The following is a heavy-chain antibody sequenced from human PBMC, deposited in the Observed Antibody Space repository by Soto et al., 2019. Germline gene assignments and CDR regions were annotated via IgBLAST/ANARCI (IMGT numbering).Heavy chain of an antibody. CDR1: RDSVSSNSAA. CDR2: TYYRSKWYN. CDR3: AREVGYYDSSGDFDY. J-gene: IGHJ4*02. Sequence: SQTLSLTCAISRDSVSSNSAAWNWIRQSPSRGLEWLGRTYYRSKWYNDYAVSVKSRITINPDTSKNQFSLQLNSVTPEDTAVYYCAREVGYYDSSGDFDYWGQGTLVTVSS. D-gene: IGHD3-22*01. V-gene: IGHV6-1*01.